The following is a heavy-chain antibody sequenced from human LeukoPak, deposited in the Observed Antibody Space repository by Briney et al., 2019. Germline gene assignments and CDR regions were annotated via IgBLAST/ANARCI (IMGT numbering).Heavy chain of an antibody. D-gene: IGHD1-1*01. CDR3: ATTKQARRYFDY. CDR1: GFTFSSNP. V-gene: IGHV3-23*01. CDR2: INPSGGNT. Sequence: GSLRLSCAGSGFTFSSNPLSWVRQAPGKGLEWVSAINPSGGNTYYADSARGRFTISRDNSKNTLYLQMNTLRGEDTAVYYCATTKQARRYFDYWGQGTLVTVSS. J-gene: IGHJ4*02.